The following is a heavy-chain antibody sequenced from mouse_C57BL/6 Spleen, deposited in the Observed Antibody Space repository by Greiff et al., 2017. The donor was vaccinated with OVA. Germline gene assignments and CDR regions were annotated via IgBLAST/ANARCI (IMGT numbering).Heavy chain of an antibody. V-gene: IGHV3-1*01. Sequence: VQLQQSGPGMVKPSQSLSLTCTVTGYSITSGYDWHWIRHFPGNKLEWMGYISYSGSTNYNPSLKSRISITHDTSKNHFFLKLNSVTTEDTATYYCAREGLYYAMDYWGQGTSVTVSS. CDR1: GYSITSGYD. CDR3: AREGLYYAMDY. CDR2: ISYSGST. D-gene: IGHD6-1*01. J-gene: IGHJ4*01.